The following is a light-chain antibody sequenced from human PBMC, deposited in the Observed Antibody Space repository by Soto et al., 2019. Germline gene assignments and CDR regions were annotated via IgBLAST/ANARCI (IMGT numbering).Light chain of an antibody. CDR2: EAT. CDR3: ISYKTDDTFV. Sequence: QSALTQPASVSGSPGQSITISCAGTRSDNGASNSVSWYQHLPGRSPTLIIYEATNRPSGVSERFSGSKAGDTASLTISGIQADDEAEYFCISYKTDDTFVFGSGTKLTVL. J-gene: IGLJ1*01. V-gene: IGLV2-14*01. CDR1: RSDNGASNS.